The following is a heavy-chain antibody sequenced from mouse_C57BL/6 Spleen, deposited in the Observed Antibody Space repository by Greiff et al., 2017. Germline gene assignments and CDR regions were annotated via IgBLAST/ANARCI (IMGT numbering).Heavy chain of an antibody. J-gene: IGHJ4*01. CDR3: ARSGSNYAMDS. V-gene: IGHV14-2*01. D-gene: IGHD2-5*01. CDR1: GFNIQDYY. CDR2: IDPEDGET. Sequence: EVQLQQSGAELVKPGASVKLSCTASGFNIQDYYMPWVKQRTEQGLEWIGRIDPEDGETKSAPKFQGKAPITADTSSTTAYLQLSSLTSEDTAVYYCARSGSNYAMDSSGEGASVTVSS.